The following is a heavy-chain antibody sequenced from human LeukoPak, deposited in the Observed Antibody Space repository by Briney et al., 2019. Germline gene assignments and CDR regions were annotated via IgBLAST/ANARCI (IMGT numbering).Heavy chain of an antibody. D-gene: IGHD3-22*01. CDR1: GGTFSSYA. Sequence: SVKVSFTASGGTFSSYAISWVRQAPGQGLEWMGGIIPIFGTANYAQKFQGRVTITADESTSTAYMELSSLRSEDTAVYYCARADSSGSPFDYWGQGTLVTVSS. CDR2: IIPIFGTA. CDR3: ARADSSGSPFDY. J-gene: IGHJ4*02. V-gene: IGHV1-69*13.